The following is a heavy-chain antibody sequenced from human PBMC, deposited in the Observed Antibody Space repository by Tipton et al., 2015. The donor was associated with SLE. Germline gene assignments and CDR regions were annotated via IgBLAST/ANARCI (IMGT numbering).Heavy chain of an antibody. CDR3: ARDGPNYDFWSGYYNDAFDI. Sequence: SLRLSCAASGFTFSSYGMHWVRQAPGKGLEWVAVISYDGSNKYYADSVKGRFTISRDNSKNTLYLQMNSLRAEDTAVYYCARDGPNYDFWSGYYNDAFDIWGQGTMVTVSS. CDR1: GFTFSSYG. D-gene: IGHD3-3*01. J-gene: IGHJ3*02. CDR2: ISYDGSNK. V-gene: IGHV3-30*19.